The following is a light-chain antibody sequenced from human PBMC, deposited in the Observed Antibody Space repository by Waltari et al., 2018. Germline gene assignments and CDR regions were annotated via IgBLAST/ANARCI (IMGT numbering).Light chain of an antibody. CDR2: LGY. J-gene: IGKJ1*01. Sequence: DIVVTQSPLSLPVTPGEPASISCRSSQNLLHTNGYNYLDWYLQKPGQPPQLLIFLGYKRASGVPDRFSGSGSGTEFTLKISRVEAEDVGVYYCMQALQSPWSFGQGTKVEIK. V-gene: IGKV2-28*01. CDR3: MQALQSPWS. CDR1: QNLLHTNGYNY.